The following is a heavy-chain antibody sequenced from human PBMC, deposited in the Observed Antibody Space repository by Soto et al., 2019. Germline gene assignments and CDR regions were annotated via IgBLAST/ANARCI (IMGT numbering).Heavy chain of an antibody. Sequence: QVPLVQSGAEVKKPGSSVKVSCKASGGTFSSYAISWVRQAPGQGLEWMGGIIPIFGTANYAQKFQGRVTITADEATSTAYMELSSLRSEDTAVYCCARDSGDYGDYRGRWFDLWGRGTLVTVSS. V-gene: IGHV1-69*01. D-gene: IGHD4-17*01. J-gene: IGHJ2*01. CDR3: ARDSGDYGDYRGRWFDL. CDR1: GGTFSSYA. CDR2: IIPIFGTA.